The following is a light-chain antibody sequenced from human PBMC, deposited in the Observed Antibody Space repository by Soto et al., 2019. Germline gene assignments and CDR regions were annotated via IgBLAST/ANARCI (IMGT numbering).Light chain of an antibody. CDR2: AAS. J-gene: IGKJ1*01. CDR3: QQYGNSPWT. V-gene: IGKV3-20*01. Sequence: EIVLTQSPGTLSLSPGERATLSCRASQSVSSNYLAWCQQKPGQAPRLLIYAASSRATGIPDRFSGSGSGTDFTLTISRLEPEDFAVYYCQQYGNSPWTFGQWNKVEI. CDR1: QSVSSNY.